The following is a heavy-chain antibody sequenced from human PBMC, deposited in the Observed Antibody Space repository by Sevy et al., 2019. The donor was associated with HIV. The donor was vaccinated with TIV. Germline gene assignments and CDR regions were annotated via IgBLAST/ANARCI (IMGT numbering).Heavy chain of an antibody. V-gene: IGHV4-34*01. J-gene: IGHJ4*02. D-gene: IGHD5-18*01. Sequence: SETLSLTCAVYGGSFSGYYWSWIRQPPGKGLEWIGEINHSASTNYNPSLKSRVTISVDTSKNQFSLKLSSVTAADTAVYYCARVVDTAMVIDYWGQGTLVTVSS. CDR1: GGSFSGYY. CDR3: ARVVDTAMVIDY. CDR2: INHSAST.